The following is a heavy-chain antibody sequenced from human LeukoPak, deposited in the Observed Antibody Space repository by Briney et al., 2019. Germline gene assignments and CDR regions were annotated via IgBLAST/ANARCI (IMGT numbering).Heavy chain of an antibody. J-gene: IGHJ4*02. D-gene: IGHD2-15*01. CDR2: ISTNGGST. CDR3: ARGAVATVRGYFDY. V-gene: IGHV3-64*02. CDR1: GFTFSSYA. Sequence: PGGSLRLSCAASGFTFSSYAMHWVRQAPGKGLEYVSGISTNGGSTYYADSVKGRFTISRDNSKNTLYLQMNSLRAEDTAVYYCARGAVATVRGYFDYWGQGTLVTVSS.